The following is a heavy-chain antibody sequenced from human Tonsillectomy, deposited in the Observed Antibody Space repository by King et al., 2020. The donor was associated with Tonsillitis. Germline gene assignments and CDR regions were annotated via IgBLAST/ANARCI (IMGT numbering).Heavy chain of an antibody. V-gene: IGHV3-30-3*01. CDR1: GFTFSNYA. Sequence: VQLVESGGGVVKPGRSLRLSCAASGFTFSNYAMHWVRQAPGQVLEWVTTISYDGGNKYYADSVKGRFTISRDNSKNTLYLQMNSLRPEDTAVYYCAGDGTVYSSSSGYYFDHWGQGTLVTVSS. CDR3: AGDGTVYSSSSGYYFDH. J-gene: IGHJ4*02. CDR2: ISYDGGNK. D-gene: IGHD6-6*01.